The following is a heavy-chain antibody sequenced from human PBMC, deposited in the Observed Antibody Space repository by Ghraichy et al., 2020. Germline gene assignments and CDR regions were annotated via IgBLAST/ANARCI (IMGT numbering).Heavy chain of an antibody. CDR1: GFTFSSYG. CDR3: ARESGYSSGWYESAFDI. CDR2: IWYDGSNK. Sequence: GESLNISCAASGFTFSSYGMHWVRQAPGKGLEWVAVIWYDGSNKYYADSVKGRFTISRDNSKNTLYLQMNSLRAEDTAVYYCARESGYSSGWYESAFDIWGQGTMVTVSS. J-gene: IGHJ3*02. D-gene: IGHD6-19*01. V-gene: IGHV3-33*01.